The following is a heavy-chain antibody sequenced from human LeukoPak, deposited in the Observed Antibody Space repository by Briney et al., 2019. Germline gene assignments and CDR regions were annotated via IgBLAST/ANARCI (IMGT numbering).Heavy chain of an antibody. CDR1: GYIFISYW. V-gene: IGHV5-51*01. Sequence: GESLKISCKGSGYIFISYWIGWVRQMPGKGLEWMGMIYPGNSKTRYSPSFQGQVTISADKSISTAYLQWSSLKASDTAMYYCARHKTFRGRDGYNYDLDYWGQGTLVTVSS. CDR3: ARHKTFRGRDGYNYDLDY. D-gene: IGHD5-24*01. CDR2: IYPGNSKT. J-gene: IGHJ4*02.